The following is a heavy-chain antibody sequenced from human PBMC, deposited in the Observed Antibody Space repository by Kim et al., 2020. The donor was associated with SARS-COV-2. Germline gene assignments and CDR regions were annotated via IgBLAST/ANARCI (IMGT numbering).Heavy chain of an antibody. CDR2: IRGGAVNK. Sequence: WGSLRLSCVASGFTFDIYAMSWVRQAPGKGLEWVSVIRGGAVNKFYAYSVWGRFTISRDNSNKTLSLQMKSLRDETTAPSFCARMGIMATYNSFYYYVM. J-gene: IGHJ6*01. D-gene: IGHD3-16*01. V-gene: IGHV3-23*01. CDR1: GFTFDIYA. CDR3: ARMGIMATYNSFYYYVM.